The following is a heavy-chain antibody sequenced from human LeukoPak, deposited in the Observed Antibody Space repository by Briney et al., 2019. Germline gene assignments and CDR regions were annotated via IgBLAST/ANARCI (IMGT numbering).Heavy chain of an antibody. CDR2: IKQDGSEK. V-gene: IGHV3-7*01. Sequence: PGGSLRLSCAASAFTFSNYWMSWVRQAPGKGLEWVANIKQDGSEKYYVDSVKGRFTISRDNAKNSLYLQMNSLRAEDTAVYYCARDLYGSGTRTTYYYYGMDVWGQGTTVTVSS. CDR1: AFTFSNYW. J-gene: IGHJ6*02. CDR3: ARDLYGSGTRTTYYYYGMDV. D-gene: IGHD3-10*01.